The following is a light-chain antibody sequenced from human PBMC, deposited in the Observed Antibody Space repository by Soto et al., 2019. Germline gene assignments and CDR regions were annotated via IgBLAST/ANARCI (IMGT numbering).Light chain of an antibody. CDR3: QQYNNWPGT. CDR1: QSVSSN. V-gene: IGKV3-15*01. J-gene: IGKJ1*01. Sequence: EIVMTQSPATLSVSPGERATVSCRASQSVSSNLAWYQQKPGQAPRLLIYGASTRATGIPARFSGSGSGTELTLTISSLQSEDFAVYYCQQYNNWPGTFGQGTKVEIK. CDR2: GAS.